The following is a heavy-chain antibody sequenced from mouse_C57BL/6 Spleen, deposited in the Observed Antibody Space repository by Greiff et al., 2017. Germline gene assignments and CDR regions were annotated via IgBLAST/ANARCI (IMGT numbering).Heavy chain of an antibody. V-gene: IGHV1-18*01. Sequence: EVKLQESGPELVKPGASVKIPCKASGYTFTDYNMDWVKQSHGKSLEWIGDINPNNGGTIYNQKFKGKATLTVDKSSSTAYMELRSLTSEDTAVYYCARRQLGSNWYFDVWGTGTTVTVSS. J-gene: IGHJ1*03. CDR1: GYTFTDYN. CDR2: INPNNGGT. D-gene: IGHD4-1*02. CDR3: ARRQLGSNWYFDV.